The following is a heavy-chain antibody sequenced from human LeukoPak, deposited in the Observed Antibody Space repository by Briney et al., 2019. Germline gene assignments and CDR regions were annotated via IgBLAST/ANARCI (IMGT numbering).Heavy chain of an antibody. Sequence: PSETLSLNCAVYGGSFSGYYWSWIRQPPGKGLEWIGEINHSGSTNYNPSLKSRVTISVDTSKNQFSLKLSSVTAADTAVYYCARVRRTYYYDSSGYEDYWGQGTLVTVSS. D-gene: IGHD3-22*01. V-gene: IGHV4-34*01. CDR1: GGSFSGYY. CDR3: ARVRRTYYYDSSGYEDY. J-gene: IGHJ4*02. CDR2: INHSGST.